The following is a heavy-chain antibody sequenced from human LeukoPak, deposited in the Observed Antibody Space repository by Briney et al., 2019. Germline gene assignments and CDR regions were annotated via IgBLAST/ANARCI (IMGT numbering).Heavy chain of an antibody. V-gene: IGHV4-59*01. Sequence: PSETLSLTCTVSGGSISGYFWTWIRQPPGKGLEWIGTAYYSGGTHYNRSLNSRVTISVDTSRNQFSLKLRSVTAADTAVYYCARVYGYDSSVSDAFDVWGRGTMVTVSS. J-gene: IGHJ3*01. CDR1: GGSISGYF. CDR3: ARVYGYDSSVSDAFDV. D-gene: IGHD3-22*01. CDR2: AYYSGGT.